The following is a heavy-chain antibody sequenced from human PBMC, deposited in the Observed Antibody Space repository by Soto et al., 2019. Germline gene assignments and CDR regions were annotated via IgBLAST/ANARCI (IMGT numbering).Heavy chain of an antibody. CDR3: ARDSLGGDGYIQGYAFDI. J-gene: IGHJ3*02. Sequence: GGSLRLSXAASGFTFSSYAMHWVRQAPGKGLEWVAVISYDGSNKYYADSVKGRFTISRDNSKNTLYLQMNSLRAEDTAVYYCARDSLGGDGYIQGYAFDIWGQGTMVTVSS. CDR1: GFTFSSYA. V-gene: IGHV3-30-3*01. CDR2: ISYDGSNK. D-gene: IGHD5-12*01.